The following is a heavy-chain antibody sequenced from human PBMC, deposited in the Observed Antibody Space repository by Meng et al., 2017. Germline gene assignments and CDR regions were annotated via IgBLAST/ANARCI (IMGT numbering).Heavy chain of an antibody. Sequence: QVQLVQSGSDLRKPGASVKVSCKASGYTLPSYAINWLRQAPGQGLQWMGWIDTKTGNPTYIPGFTGRLVFSLDTSVSTAYLQISGLKADDTAVYYCTRDGYSDCSRTSCFDSWGQGTLVTVSS. CDR1: GYTLPSYA. D-gene: IGHD2-2*01. V-gene: IGHV7-4-1*02. J-gene: IGHJ4*02. CDR3: TRDGYSDCSRTSCFDS. CDR2: IDTKTGNP.